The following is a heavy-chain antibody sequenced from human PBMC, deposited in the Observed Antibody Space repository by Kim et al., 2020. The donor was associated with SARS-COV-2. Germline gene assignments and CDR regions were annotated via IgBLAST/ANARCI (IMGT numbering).Heavy chain of an antibody. CDR2: ISGSGNRE. CDR1: GFTFTSHD. V-gene: IGHV3-23*01. J-gene: IGHJ3*01. CDR3: VRQGAGSNFDV. Sequence: GGSLRLSCGASGFTFTSHDLQWVRQAPGKGPEWVSGISGSGNREFYADSVKGRFTISRDNSKNTAYLQLNIVRAEDTATYYCVRQGAGSNFDVWGQGTM. D-gene: IGHD3-10*01.